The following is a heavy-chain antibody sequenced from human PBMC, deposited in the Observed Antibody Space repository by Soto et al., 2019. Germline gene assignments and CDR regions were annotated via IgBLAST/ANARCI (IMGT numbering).Heavy chain of an antibody. J-gene: IGHJ4*02. Sequence: EVQLLESGGGLVQPGGSLRLSCAASGFTFSSYAMSWVRQAPGKGLEWVSAISGSGGSTYYADSVKGRFTISRDNSKNTLYLQMNSLRAEDTAVYYCAKDGYNLLKGGDYFDYWGQGTLFTVSS. D-gene: IGHD5-18*01. CDR1: GFTFSSYA. CDR2: ISGSGGST. CDR3: AKDGYNLLKGGDYFDY. V-gene: IGHV3-23*01.